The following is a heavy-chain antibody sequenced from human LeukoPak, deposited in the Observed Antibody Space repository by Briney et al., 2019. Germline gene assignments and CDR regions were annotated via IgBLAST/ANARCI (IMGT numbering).Heavy chain of an antibody. D-gene: IGHD3-3*01. CDR2: IYYSGST. CDR3: ARGGGWSGYEF. CDR1: GGSISSSSYY. Sequence: SETLSLTCTVSGGSISSSSYYWGWLRQPPGKGLEWIGSIYYSGSTYYNPSLKSRVTILVDTSKNQFSLDLTSVTAADTAVYYCARGGGWSGYEFWGHGTMVTVS. V-gene: IGHV4-39*07. J-gene: IGHJ3*01.